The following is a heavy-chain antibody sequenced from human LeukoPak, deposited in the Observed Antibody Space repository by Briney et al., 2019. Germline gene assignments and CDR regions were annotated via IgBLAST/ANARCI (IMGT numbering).Heavy chain of an antibody. V-gene: IGHV3-15*01. CDR3: TTRVTTTNDY. CDR1: GLIFSNAW. CDR2: IKTKSEGGST. D-gene: IGHD5-12*01. J-gene: IGHJ4*02. Sequence: GGSLRLSCGASGLIFSNAWMNWVRQAPGKGLEWVGRIKTKSEGGSTGNVAPVKGSFIISRYDSKNTLYLQMNSLETEDTAVYYCTTRVTTTNDYWGQGTLVTVSS.